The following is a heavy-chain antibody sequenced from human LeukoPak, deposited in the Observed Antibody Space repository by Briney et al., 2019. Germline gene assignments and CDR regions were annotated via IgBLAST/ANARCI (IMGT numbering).Heavy chain of an antibody. CDR1: GFTFSSYW. CDR2: INTDGSST. CDR3: ARRDLQVGYYYYYYMDV. Sequence: GGSLRLSCAASGFTFSSYWMHWVRKAPGKGLVWVSRINTDGSSTSYADSVKGRFTISRDNAKNTLYLQMNSLRAEDTAVYYCARRDLQVGYYYYYYMDVWGKGTTVTVSS. J-gene: IGHJ6*03. V-gene: IGHV3-74*01. D-gene: IGHD5-24*01.